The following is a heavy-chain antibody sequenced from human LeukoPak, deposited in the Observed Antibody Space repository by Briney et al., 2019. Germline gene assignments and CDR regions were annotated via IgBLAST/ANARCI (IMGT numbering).Heavy chain of an antibody. D-gene: IGHD3-9*01. J-gene: IGHJ4*02. V-gene: IGHV3-21*01. CDR2: ITASSTAV. Sequence: GGTLRLSCAASGFTFSSYTMNWVRQAPGKGLEWVSSITASSTAVYSADSVKGRFTISRDNAKNFLYLQMNSLRAEDTAVYYCARTYYDILTGYNPYFDYWGQGILVTVSS. CDR1: GFTFSSYT. CDR3: ARTYYDILTGYNPYFDY.